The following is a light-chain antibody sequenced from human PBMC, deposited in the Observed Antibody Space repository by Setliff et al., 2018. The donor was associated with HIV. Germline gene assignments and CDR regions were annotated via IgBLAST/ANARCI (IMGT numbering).Light chain of an antibody. CDR1: SSDVGGYKY. J-gene: IGLJ1*01. CDR3: TSFTSTSPYV. V-gene: IGLV2-14*01. CDR2: EVN. Sequence: QSALTQPASVSGSPGQSITISCTGTSSDVGGYKYVSWYQHHPGKAPKLLIYEVNNRPSGVSNRFSGSKSGNTASLTISGLQAEDEANYFCTSFTSTSPYVFGTGTKGTVL.